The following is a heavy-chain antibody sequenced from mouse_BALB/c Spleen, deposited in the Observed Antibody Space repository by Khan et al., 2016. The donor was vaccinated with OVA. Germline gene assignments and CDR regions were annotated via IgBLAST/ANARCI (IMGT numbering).Heavy chain of an antibody. J-gene: IGHJ2*01. CDR3: ARHEDYYGSRPYFDY. D-gene: IGHD1-1*01. Sequence: EVELVESGGGLVKPGGSLKLSCVASGITFSRYSMSWVRQTPEKRLEWVASISSGGSYTYYPDSVKGRFTLSRDNAENTLYLQMSSLRYEDTAIYYCARHEDYYGSRPYFDYWGQGTTLTVSS. V-gene: IGHV5-9-3*01. CDR1: GITFSRYS. CDR2: ISSGGSYT.